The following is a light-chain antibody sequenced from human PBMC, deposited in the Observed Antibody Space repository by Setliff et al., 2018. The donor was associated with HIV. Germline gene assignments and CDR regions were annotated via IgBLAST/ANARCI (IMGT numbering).Light chain of an antibody. J-gene: IGLJ1*01. CDR2: DNT. V-gene: IGLV1-40*01. CDR3: QSHDSGLGV. CDR1: SSNIGAGYD. Sequence: QSVLTQPPSVSGAPGQRVTISCIGTSSNIGAGYDVHWYQQLPGTAPKLLIYDNTNRPSGVPDRFSGSNSGTSASLAITGLQAEDEADYYCQSHDSGLGVFGTGTKVTVL.